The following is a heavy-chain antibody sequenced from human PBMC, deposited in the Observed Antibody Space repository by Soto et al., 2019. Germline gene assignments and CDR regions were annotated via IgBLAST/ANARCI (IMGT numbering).Heavy chain of an antibody. Sequence: PGGSLRLSCAASGFTFSSYAMHWVRQAPGKGLEWVAVISYDGSNKYYADSVKGRFTISRDNSKNTLYLQMNSLRAEDTAVYYCAREEGFDWTIDYWGQGTLVTVSS. J-gene: IGHJ4*02. V-gene: IGHV3-30-3*01. CDR2: ISYDGSNK. D-gene: IGHD3-9*01. CDR3: AREEGFDWTIDY. CDR1: GFTFSSYA.